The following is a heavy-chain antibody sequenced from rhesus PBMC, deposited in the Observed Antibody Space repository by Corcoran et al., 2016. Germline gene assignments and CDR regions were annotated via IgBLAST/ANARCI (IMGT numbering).Heavy chain of an antibody. J-gene: IGHJ4*01. Sequence: QVQLQESGPGLVKPSETLSLTCAVSGYSISSSNWWSWIRQFPGKGLEWVGGIYGSGGSTESNPSLKRRVTISNDTSKNPFSLKLSAVTAADTAVYCCARRYSSGRYYYFDYWGQGVLVTVSS. V-gene: IGHV4-93*01. D-gene: IGHD6-31*01. CDR1: GYSISSSNW. CDR2: IYGSGGST. CDR3: ARRYSSGRYYYFDY.